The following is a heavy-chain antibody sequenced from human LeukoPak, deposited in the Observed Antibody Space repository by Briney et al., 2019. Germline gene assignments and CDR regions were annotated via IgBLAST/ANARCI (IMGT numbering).Heavy chain of an antibody. CDR1: GFTFNTYN. CDR2: ISSSSSTM. Sequence: PGGSLRLSCAASGFTFNTYNMNWVRQAPGKGLEWVSYISSSSSTMCYADSVKGRFTISRDNAKNSLYLQMNSLRAEDTAVYYCAREKSRDGYNWDDYWGQGTLVTVSS. D-gene: IGHD5-24*01. J-gene: IGHJ4*02. CDR3: AREKSRDGYNWDDY. V-gene: IGHV3-48*04.